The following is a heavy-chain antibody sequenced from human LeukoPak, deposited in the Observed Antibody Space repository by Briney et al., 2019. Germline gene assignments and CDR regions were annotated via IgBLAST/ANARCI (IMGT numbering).Heavy chain of an antibody. CDR3: ARGYDSSGYYPDY. D-gene: IGHD3-22*01. V-gene: IGHV3-21*01. CDR2: ISSSSSYI. Sequence: GGSLRLSCAASGFTFSSYSMNWVRQAPGKGLEWVSSISSSSSYIYYADSVKGRFTISRDNAKNSLYLRMNSLRAEDTAVYYCARGYDSSGYYPDYWGQGTLVTVSS. CDR1: GFTFSSYS. J-gene: IGHJ4*02.